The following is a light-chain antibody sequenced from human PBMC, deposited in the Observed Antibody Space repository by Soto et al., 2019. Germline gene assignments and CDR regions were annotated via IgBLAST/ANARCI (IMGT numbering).Light chain of an antibody. V-gene: IGLV2-14*01. CDR3: SSHTSRNTWV. J-gene: IGLJ3*02. CDR2: EVS. CDR1: SSDISGYKY. Sequence: QSALTQPASVSGSPGQSITISCTGTSSDISGYKYVSLYQQYPGKAPKLMIYEVSNRPSGVSNRFSGSKSGNTASLTISGRHAEDEADYYCSSHTSRNTWVFGGGTKLTVL.